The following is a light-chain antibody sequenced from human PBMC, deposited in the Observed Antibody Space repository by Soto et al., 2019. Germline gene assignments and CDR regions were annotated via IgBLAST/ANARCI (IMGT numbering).Light chain of an antibody. V-gene: IGKV1-39*01. CDR2: TTS. J-gene: IGKJ5*01. Sequence: EIPLTQSPSSLAASVGDRLTLTFRASRNVIIYLNWYQHQPGKGPTLLIHTTSNLQIGVPSRFSGRGSGKEFTLTISSLEPEDFGTYYCQQSYKMPSFGQGTRLE. CDR1: RNVIIY. CDR3: QQSYKMPS.